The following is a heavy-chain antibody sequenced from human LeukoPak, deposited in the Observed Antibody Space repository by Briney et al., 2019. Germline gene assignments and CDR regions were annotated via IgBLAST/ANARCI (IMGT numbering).Heavy chain of an antibody. J-gene: IGHJ4*02. Sequence: GGSLRLSCAASGFTFSSHGMHWVRQAPGKGLEWVTVTSNDGSNKYYADSVKGRFTISRDNSKNTLYLQMSSLSAEDTAIYYCARGVVGTTGMGYYFDYWGQGTLVTVSS. V-gene: IGHV3-30*19. CDR2: TSNDGSNK. CDR3: ARGVVGTTGMGYYFDY. D-gene: IGHD1-26*01. CDR1: GFTFSSHG.